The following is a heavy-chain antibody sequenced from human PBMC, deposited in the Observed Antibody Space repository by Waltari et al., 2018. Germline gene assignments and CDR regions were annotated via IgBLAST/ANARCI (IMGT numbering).Heavy chain of an antibody. CDR1: GYTFRDYY. V-gene: IGHV1-69-2*01. Sequence: DVHLVQSGAEVTKPGATVKISCTVSGYTFRDYYIHWFQQAPGKGLEWLGLVDPEDGQTIYAEKFQGRVTISADTSTDTTHMELTSLRSEDTAVYYCARQGVGAAFDPWGQGTLVTVSS. CDR3: ARQGVGAAFDP. CDR2: VDPEDGQT. J-gene: IGHJ5*02. D-gene: IGHD1-26*01.